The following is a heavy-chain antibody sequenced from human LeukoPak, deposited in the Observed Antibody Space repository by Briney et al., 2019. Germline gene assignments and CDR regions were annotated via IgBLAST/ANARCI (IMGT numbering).Heavy chain of an antibody. J-gene: IGHJ4*02. D-gene: IGHD3/OR15-3a*01. CDR3: ARQTGSGLFILP. V-gene: IGHV4-39*01. Sequence: SETLSLTCTVSGVSISSSNSYWGWIRQPPGKGLEWIGSIYYSGNTYYNASLKSQVSISIDTSKDQFSLRLTSVTAADTAVYYCARQTGSGLFILPGGQGTLVTVSS. CDR2: IYYSGNT. CDR1: GVSISSSNSY.